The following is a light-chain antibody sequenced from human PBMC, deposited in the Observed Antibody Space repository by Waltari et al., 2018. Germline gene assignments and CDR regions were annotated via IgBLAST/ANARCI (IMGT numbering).Light chain of an antibody. Sequence: DIQMTQSPSSLSASVGDTVTITCRASQGISSYLNWFQQKPGKAPKLLVCAATTLQSGVPSRFSGSGSGTEFTLTISSLQPEDFAAYYCLQHNSYPFTFGPGTKLDIK. CDR2: AAT. CDR3: LQHNSYPFT. J-gene: IGKJ3*01. V-gene: IGKV1-17*01. CDR1: QGISSY.